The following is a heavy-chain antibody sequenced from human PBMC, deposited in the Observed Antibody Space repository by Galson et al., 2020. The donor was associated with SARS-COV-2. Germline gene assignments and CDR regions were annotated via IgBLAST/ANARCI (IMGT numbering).Heavy chain of an antibody. CDR1: GGSISSSSYY. Sequence: SETLSLTCTVSGGSISSSSYYWGWIRQPPGKGLEWIGSIYYSGSTYYNPSLKSRVTISVDTSKNQFSLKLSSVTAADTAVYYCARRVGAEFYWGQGTLVTVSS. CDR2: IYYSGST. CDR3: ARRVGAEFY. D-gene: IGHD1-26*01. V-gene: IGHV4-39*01. J-gene: IGHJ4*02.